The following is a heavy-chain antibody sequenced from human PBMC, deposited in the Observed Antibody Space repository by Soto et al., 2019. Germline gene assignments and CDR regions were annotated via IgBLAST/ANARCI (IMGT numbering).Heavy chain of an antibody. CDR3: ARDVRGAGYYYYYGMDV. J-gene: IGHJ6*02. CDR1: GYTFTSYF. D-gene: IGHD3-16*01. Sequence: ASVKVSCKASGYTFTSYFSSGVRQPPGQGGEWMGWISAYNGNTNYAQKLQGRVTMTTDTSTSTAYMELRSLRSDDTAVYYCARDVRGAGYYYYYGMDVWG. CDR2: ISAYNGNT. V-gene: IGHV1-18*04.